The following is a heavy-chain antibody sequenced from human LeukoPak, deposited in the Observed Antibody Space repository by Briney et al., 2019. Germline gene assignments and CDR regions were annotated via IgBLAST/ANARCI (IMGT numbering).Heavy chain of an antibody. CDR2: INPNSGGT. D-gene: IGHD5-18*01. J-gene: IGHJ6*03. Sequence: ASVKVSCKASGYTFTGYYMHWVRQAPGQGLEWMGWINPNSGGTNYAQKFQGRVTMTRDTSISTAYMELSRLRSDDTAVYYCARVQQLWKDYYYYYYMDVWGKGTTITVSS. V-gene: IGHV1-2*02. CDR3: ARVQQLWKDYYYYYYMDV. CDR1: GYTFTGYY.